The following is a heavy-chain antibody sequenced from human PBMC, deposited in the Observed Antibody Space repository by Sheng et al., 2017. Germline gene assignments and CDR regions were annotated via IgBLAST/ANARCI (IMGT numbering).Heavy chain of an antibody. J-gene: IGHJ4*02. V-gene: IGHV4-39*01. CDR1: GDTMKNNGHN. D-gene: IGHD3-10*01. CDR3: ARSYGVY. CDR2: LNLTGPS. Sequence: QLHLQESGPGLVKSSETLSLTCTVSGDTMKNNGHNWAWIRQPPGRDWNGLQVLNLTGPSTPNPSLRSRPTISIDTSMNQFSLKLYAVTAADTAVYYCARSYGVYWGQGTLITVSS.